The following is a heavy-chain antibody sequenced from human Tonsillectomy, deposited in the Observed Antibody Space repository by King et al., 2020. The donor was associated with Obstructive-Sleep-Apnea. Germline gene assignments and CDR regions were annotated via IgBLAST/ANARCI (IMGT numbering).Heavy chain of an antibody. Sequence: QLVQSGAEMKKPGSSVKVSCKASGGTFSSYGINWVRQAPGQGLEWMGGIIPIFGTVNYAQKFQGRVTITADESTSTVYMELSSLRSEDTAVYYCARDRCSSTDCYPYYYGMDVWDQGTTVTVSS. J-gene: IGHJ6*02. D-gene: IGHD2-2*01. V-gene: IGHV1-69*01. CDR2: IIPIFGTV. CDR3: ARDRCSSTDCYPYYYGMDV. CDR1: GGTFSSYG.